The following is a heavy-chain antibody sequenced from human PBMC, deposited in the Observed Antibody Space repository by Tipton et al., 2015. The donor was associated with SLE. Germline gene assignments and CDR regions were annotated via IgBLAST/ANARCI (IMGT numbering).Heavy chain of an antibody. CDR3: ARESGYGDYYFDY. CDR1: GFTFSSYS. CDR2: ISSSSSYI. Sequence: SLRLSCAASGFTFSSYSMNWVRQAPGKGLEWVSSISSSSSYIYYADSVKGRFTISRDNAKNSLYLQMNSLRAEDTAVYYCARESGYGDYYFDYWGQGTLVTVSS. V-gene: IGHV3-21*01. D-gene: IGHD4-17*01. J-gene: IGHJ4*02.